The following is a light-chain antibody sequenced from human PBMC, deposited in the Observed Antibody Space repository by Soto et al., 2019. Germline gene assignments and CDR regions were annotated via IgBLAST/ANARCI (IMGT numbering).Light chain of an antibody. J-gene: IGKJ1*01. Sequence: EIVMTQSPATLSVSPGGRATFSCRASQSINTKLAWYQQKPGQAPRLLIYGAYTRATGIPARFTGSGSGTEFTLTISGLQSEDFAIYFCQQYYNWPPWTFGQGTKVEIK. CDR3: QQYYNWPPWT. CDR1: QSINTK. CDR2: GAY. V-gene: IGKV3-15*01.